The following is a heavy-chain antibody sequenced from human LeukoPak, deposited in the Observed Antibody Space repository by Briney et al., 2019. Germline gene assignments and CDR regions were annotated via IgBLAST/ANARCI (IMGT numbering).Heavy chain of an antibody. V-gene: IGHV1-18*01. CDR3: ARVPRTLWFGDLNDNWFDP. J-gene: IGHJ5*02. D-gene: IGHD3-10*01. CDR1: GYTFTSYG. Sequence: ASVKVSCKASGYTFTSYGISWVRQAPGQGLEGMGWISAYNGNTNYAQKLQGRVTVTTDTSTSTAYMELRSLRSDDTAVYYCARVPRTLWFGDLNDNWFDPWGQGTLVTVSS. CDR2: ISAYNGNT.